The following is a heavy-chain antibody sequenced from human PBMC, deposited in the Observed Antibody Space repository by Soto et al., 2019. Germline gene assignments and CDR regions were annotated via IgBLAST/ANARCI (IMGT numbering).Heavy chain of an antibody. CDR2: IYHSGST. J-gene: IGHJ5*02. CDR3: ARVGLYCSGGSCYSGLANWFDP. V-gene: IGHV4-31*03. CDR1: GGSISSGGYY. D-gene: IGHD2-15*01. Sequence: SETLSLTCTVSGGSISSGGYYWSWIRQHPGKGLEWIGYIYHSGSTYYNPSLKSRVTISVDRSKNQFSLKLSSVTAADTAVYYCARVGLYCSGGSCYSGLANWFDPWGQGTLVTVSS.